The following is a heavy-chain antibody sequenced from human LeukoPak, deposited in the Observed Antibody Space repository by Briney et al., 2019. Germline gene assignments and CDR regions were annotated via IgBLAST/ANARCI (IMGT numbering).Heavy chain of an antibody. D-gene: IGHD3-3*01. CDR1: GFTFSSYS. Sequence: GGSLRLSCAASGFTFSSYSMNWVRQAPGKGLEWVSSISSRSSYIYYADSVKGRFTISRDNAKNSLYLQMNSLRAEDTAVYYCAPCPTVGLRFLVYWGQGTLVTVSS. V-gene: IGHV3-21*01. CDR3: APCPTVGLRFLVY. CDR2: ISSRSSYI. J-gene: IGHJ4*02.